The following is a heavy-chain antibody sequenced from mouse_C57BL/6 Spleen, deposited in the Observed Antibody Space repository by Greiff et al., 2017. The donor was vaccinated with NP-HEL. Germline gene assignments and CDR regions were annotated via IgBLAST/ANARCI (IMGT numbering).Heavy chain of an antibody. D-gene: IGHD2-4*01. J-gene: IGHJ3*01. Sequence: EVKLVESGGGLVKPGGSLKLSCAASGFTFSSYAMSWVRQTPEKRLEWVATISDGGSYTYYPDNVKGRFTISRDNAKNNLYLQMSNLKSEDTAMYYCARRGYDYDVGLFAYWGQGTLVTVAA. V-gene: IGHV5-4*03. CDR1: GFTFSSYA. CDR2: ISDGGSYT. CDR3: ARRGYDYDVGLFAY.